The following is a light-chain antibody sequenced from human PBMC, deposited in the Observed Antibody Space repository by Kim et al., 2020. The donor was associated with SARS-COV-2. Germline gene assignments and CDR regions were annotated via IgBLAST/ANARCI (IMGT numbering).Light chain of an antibody. Sequence: VSPGQTASITCSGEKLGEKYTYWYQQQPGQSPVLVIYEDIKRPSGIPERFSGSNSGNTATLTISGTQAIDEADYYCQAWDTSTVVFGGGTQLTVL. CDR2: EDI. V-gene: IGLV3-1*01. CDR3: QAWDTSTVV. CDR1: KLGEKY. J-gene: IGLJ2*01.